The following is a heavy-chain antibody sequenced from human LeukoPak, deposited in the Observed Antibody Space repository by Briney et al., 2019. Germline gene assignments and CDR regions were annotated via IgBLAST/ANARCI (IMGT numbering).Heavy chain of an antibody. CDR3: ARGEYDSSGYPPTILDY. V-gene: IGHV4-34*01. CDR2: INHSGST. J-gene: IGHJ4*02. CDR1: GGSFSGYY. D-gene: IGHD3-22*01. Sequence: PSETLSLTCAVYGGSFSGYYWSWIRQPPGKGLEWIGEINHSGSTNYNPSLKSRVTISVDTTKNQFSLKLSSVTAADTAVYYCARGEYDSSGYPPTILDYWGQGTLVTVSS.